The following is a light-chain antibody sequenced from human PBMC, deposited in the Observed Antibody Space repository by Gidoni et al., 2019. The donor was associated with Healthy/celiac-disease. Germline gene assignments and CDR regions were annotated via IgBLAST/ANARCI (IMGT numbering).Light chain of an antibody. J-gene: IGLJ2*01. CDR2: DVS. V-gene: IGLV2-14*03. CDR1: SSDVGGYNY. Sequence: QSALTQPASVPGSPGQSLTISCTGTSSDVGGYNYVSWYQQHPGKAPKLMIYDVSNRPSGVSNRFSGSKSGNTASLTISGLQAEDEADYYCSSYTSSSTLGGVFGGGTKLTVL. CDR3: SSYTSSSTLGGV.